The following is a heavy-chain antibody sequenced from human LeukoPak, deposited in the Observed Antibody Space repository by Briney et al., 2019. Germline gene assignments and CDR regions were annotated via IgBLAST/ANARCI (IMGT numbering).Heavy chain of an antibody. D-gene: IGHD6-19*01. CDR2: VYYSGTA. J-gene: IGHJ4*02. CDR1: GGSVSSGSYY. CDR3: ARAEGSSGRRIFDY. V-gene: IGHV4-61*01. Sequence: SETPSLTCTVSGGSVSSGSYYWSWIRQPPGKGLEWIGYVYYSGTANNNPSLNSRVTVSVDTSKNQLSLRLTSLTAADTAVYYCARAEGSSGRRIFDYWGQGTLVTVSS.